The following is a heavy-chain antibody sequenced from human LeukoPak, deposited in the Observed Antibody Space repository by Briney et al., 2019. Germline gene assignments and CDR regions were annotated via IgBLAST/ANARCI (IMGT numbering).Heavy chain of an antibody. J-gene: IGHJ4*02. D-gene: IGHD6-6*01. CDR3: ARDTGYSSSSDY. Sequence: APVKVSCKASGYTFTNYYIHWVRQAPGHGLEWMGIIDPSGGSTSYAQKFQGRVTMTRDMSTSTVYMELSSLRSEDTAVYYCARDTGYSSSSDYWGQGTLVTVSS. V-gene: IGHV1-46*01. CDR2: IDPSGGST. CDR1: GYTFTNYY.